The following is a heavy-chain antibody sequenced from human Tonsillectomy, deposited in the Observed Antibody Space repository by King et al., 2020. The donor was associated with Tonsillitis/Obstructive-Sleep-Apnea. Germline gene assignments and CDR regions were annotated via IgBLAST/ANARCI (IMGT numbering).Heavy chain of an antibody. J-gene: IGHJ4*02. Sequence: QLVQSGAEVKTPGASVKVSCKASGYTFTRWYIHWVRQARGQGLEWMGIINPSDGITTYAQKFQGRVTMTTDTSASTVHLQLSSLRSEDTAVYYCARDDVVGRYIDSWGQGTLVTVSS. CDR2: INPSDGIT. CDR1: GYTFTRWY. D-gene: IGHD1-14*01. V-gene: IGHV1-46*01. CDR3: ARDDVVGRYIDS.